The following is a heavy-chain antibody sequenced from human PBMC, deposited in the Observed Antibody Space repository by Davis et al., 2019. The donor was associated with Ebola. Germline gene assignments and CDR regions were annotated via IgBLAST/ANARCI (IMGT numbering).Heavy chain of an antibody. CDR3: ARATVTTGYFDY. CDR2: ISTYNGNT. V-gene: IGHV1-18*01. D-gene: IGHD4-17*01. J-gene: IGHJ4*02. Sequence: AASVKVSCKASGGTFSNYAISWVRQAPGQGLEWMGWISTYNGNTNYAQKLQGRVTMTTDTSTSTAYMELRSLRSDDTAVYYCARATVTTGYFDYWGQGTLVTVSS. CDR1: GGTFSNYA.